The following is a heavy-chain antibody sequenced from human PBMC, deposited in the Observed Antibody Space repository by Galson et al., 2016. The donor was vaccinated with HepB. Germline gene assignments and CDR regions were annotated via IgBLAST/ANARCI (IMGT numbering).Heavy chain of an antibody. CDR2: ISHDDISK. Sequence: SLRLSCAASGITLRNFIIHWVRQPPGKGLEWVAAISHDDISKYYTDSVKGRFTISRDNSGNTVYVQINSLRAEDTAIYYCTMISWSTSSGFGFWGQGTRVTVSS. D-gene: IGHD3-22*01. CDR1: GITLRNFI. CDR3: TMISWSTSSGFGF. V-gene: IGHV3-30-3*01. J-gene: IGHJ4*02.